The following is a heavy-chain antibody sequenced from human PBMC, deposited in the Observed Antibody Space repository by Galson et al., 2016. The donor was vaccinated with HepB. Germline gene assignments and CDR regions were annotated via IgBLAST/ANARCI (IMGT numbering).Heavy chain of an antibody. Sequence: PPGKGLEWIGEINQSGSTNYNPSLKSRVTISVDTSKNQFSLKLSSMTAADTAVYFCAGGVGLFGSGSYFMRPFRVGWIDPWGQGTLVTVSS. CDR3: AGGVGLFGSGSYFMRPFRVGWIDP. V-gene: IGHV4-34*01. CDR2: INQSGST. D-gene: IGHD3-10*01. J-gene: IGHJ5*02.